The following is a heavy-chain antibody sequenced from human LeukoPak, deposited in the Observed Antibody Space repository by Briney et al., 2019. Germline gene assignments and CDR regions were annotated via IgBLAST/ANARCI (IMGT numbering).Heavy chain of an antibody. D-gene: IGHD4-17*01. CDR2: ISGSGGTT. J-gene: IGHJ5*02. CDR3: AKGSSRGTTMTWFDP. CDR1: GFTFSDDA. Sequence: GGSLRLSCTASGFTFSDDAMNWVRQAPGKGLEWVSVISGSGGTTYYADSVKGRLTISRDNSKNTLYLQANSLRADDTAVYYCAKGSSRGTTMTWFDPWGQGTLVTVSS. V-gene: IGHV3-23*01.